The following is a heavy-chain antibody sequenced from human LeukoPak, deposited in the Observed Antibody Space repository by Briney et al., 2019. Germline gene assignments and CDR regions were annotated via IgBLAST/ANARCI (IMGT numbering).Heavy chain of an antibody. CDR1: GFTFSSYA. Sequence: PGGSLRLSRAASGFTFSSYAMHWVRQAPGKGLEWMAIISYDGSIKLCADSVKGRFTISRDNSKNTLYLQINSLRAEDTAVYYCARRDFYGGDPLVAFDIWGQGTMVTVSS. V-gene: IGHV3-30-3*01. CDR2: ISYDGSIK. J-gene: IGHJ3*02. CDR3: ARRDFYGGDPLVAFDI. D-gene: IGHD2-21*01.